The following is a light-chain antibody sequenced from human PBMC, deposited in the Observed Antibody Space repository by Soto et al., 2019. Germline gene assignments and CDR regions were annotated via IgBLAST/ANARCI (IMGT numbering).Light chain of an antibody. CDR3: SSYTSSSTVI. CDR1: SSDVGAYNH. Sequence: QSVLTQPASVSGSPGQSITISCTGTSSDVGAYNHVSWYQQHPGKAPKLMIYDVSDRPSGVSNRFSGSKFGNTASLTISGLQAEDEADYYCSSYTSSSTVIFGGGTKLTVL. J-gene: IGLJ2*01. V-gene: IGLV2-14*01. CDR2: DVS.